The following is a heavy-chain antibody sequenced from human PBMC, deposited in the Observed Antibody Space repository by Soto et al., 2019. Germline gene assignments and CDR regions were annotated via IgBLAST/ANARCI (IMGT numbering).Heavy chain of an antibody. J-gene: IGHJ4*02. CDR2: IYYSGST. D-gene: IGHD3-10*01. CDR3: ARGRITMVRGGSPFDY. Sequence: SETLSLTCTVSGGSISSYYWSWIRQPPGKGLEWIGYIYYSGSTNYNPSLKSRVTISVDTSKNQFSLKLSSVTAADTAVYYCARGRITMVRGGSPFDYWGQGTLVTVSS. V-gene: IGHV4-59*01. CDR1: GGSISSYY.